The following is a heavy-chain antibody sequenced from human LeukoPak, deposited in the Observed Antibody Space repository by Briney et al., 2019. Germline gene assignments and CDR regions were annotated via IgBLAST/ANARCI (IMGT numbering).Heavy chain of an antibody. CDR1: GGSISSGDYY. CDR3: ASVSGGYCSSTSCSQTNNWFDP. D-gene: IGHD2-2*01. V-gene: IGHV4-30-4*01. J-gene: IGHJ5*02. Sequence: SETLSLTCTVSGGSISSGDYYWSWIRQPPGKGLEWIVYIYYSGSTYYNPSLKSRVTISVDTSKNQFSLKLSSVTAADTAVYYCASVSGGYCSSTSCSQTNNWFDPWGQGTLVTVSS. CDR2: IYYSGST.